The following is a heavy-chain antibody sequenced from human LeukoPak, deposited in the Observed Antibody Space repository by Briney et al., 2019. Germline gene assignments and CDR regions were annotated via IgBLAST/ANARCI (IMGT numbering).Heavy chain of an antibody. D-gene: IGHD3-10*01. V-gene: IGHV4-39*07. Sequence: SETLSLTCTVSGGSISSSGYYWGWIRQPPGKGLEWIGSIFYSGSTYYNPSLKSRVAISVDTSMTQFSLKLSSVTAADTAVYYCARADYYGSGSYKYWGQGTLVTVSS. CDR1: GGSISSSGYY. CDR2: IFYSGST. J-gene: IGHJ4*02. CDR3: ARADYYGSGSYKY.